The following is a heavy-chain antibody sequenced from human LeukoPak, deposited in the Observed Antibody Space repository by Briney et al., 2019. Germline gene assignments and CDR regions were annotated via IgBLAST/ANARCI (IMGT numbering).Heavy chain of an antibody. CDR3: ARNYDFWTSASYYYYYMDV. Sequence: PGGSLRLSCAASGFTFDDYGMSWVRQAPGKGLEWVANIKLDGSEEYYVDSVKGRFTISRDNAKKSLYLQMNSLRAEDTAVYYCARNYDFWTSASYYYYYMDVWGKGTTVTVSS. CDR1: GFTFDDYG. D-gene: IGHD3-3*01. J-gene: IGHJ6*03. V-gene: IGHV3-7*01. CDR2: IKLDGSEE.